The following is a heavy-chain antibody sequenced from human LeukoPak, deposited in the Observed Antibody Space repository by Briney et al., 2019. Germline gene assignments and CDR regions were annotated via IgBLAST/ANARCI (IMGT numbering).Heavy chain of an antibody. CDR3: AKQYVDC. V-gene: IGHV3-23*01. Sequence: GGSLRLSCAASGFSFKNYAMRWDRQTPGKGLEWVSYNSENGANPHYADSVKGRFTLFRDESHNTLYLQMSSLKAEDTAVYFCAKQYVDCWGQGTLVTVSS. CDR1: GFSFKNYA. CDR2: NSENGANP. J-gene: IGHJ4*02.